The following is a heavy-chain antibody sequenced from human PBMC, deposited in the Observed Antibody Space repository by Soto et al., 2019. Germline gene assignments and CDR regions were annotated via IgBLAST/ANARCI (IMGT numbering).Heavy chain of an antibody. D-gene: IGHD4-17*01. CDR1: GYTLTFCE. CDR3: ARGFWDYGDYDSSN. V-gene: IGHV1-8*01. CDR2: MNPNSGST. J-gene: IGHJ4*02. Sequence: LVRGAGKAAGYTLTFCEGSWVRKNTGQGLEWMGWMNPNSGSTGYAQKFQGRVTMTRNTSISTAYMELSSLRSEDTAVYYCARGFWDYGDYDSSNWGKGTLVTVSS.